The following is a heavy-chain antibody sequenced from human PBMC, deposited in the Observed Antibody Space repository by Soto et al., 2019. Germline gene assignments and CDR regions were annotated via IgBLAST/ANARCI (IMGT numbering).Heavy chain of an antibody. CDR2: ISYDGSNK. CDR3: AKDQERVTKSNWYVDL. Sequence: QVQLVESGGGVVQPGRSLRLSCAASGFTFSSYGMHWVRQAPGKGLEWVAVISYDGSNKYYADSVKGRFTISRDNSKNTLYLQMNSLRAEDTAVYYCAKDQERVTKSNWYVDLWGRGTLVTVSS. J-gene: IGHJ2*01. V-gene: IGHV3-30*18. D-gene: IGHD4-17*01. CDR1: GFTFSSYG.